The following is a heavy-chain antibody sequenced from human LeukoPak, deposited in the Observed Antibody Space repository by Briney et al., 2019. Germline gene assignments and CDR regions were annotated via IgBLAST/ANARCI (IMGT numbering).Heavy chain of an antibody. J-gene: IGHJ4*02. Sequence: GESLRLSCAASGFTFSGSGMHWVRQAPGKGLEWVAFIRYHGSDKFYADSVKGRFTISRDNSKNTLYLQMNSLRAEDTAVYYCAKVWYYDSSGLASFDYWGQGTLVTVSS. D-gene: IGHD3-22*01. CDR2: IRYHGSDK. CDR1: GFTFSGSG. CDR3: AKVWYYDSSGLASFDY. V-gene: IGHV3-30*02.